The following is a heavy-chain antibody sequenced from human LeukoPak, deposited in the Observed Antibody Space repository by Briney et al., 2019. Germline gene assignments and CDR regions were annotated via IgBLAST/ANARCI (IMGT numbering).Heavy chain of an antibody. V-gene: IGHV3-21*01. D-gene: IGHD6-13*01. Sequence: GGSLRLSCSASGFTFSSYAMHWVRQAPGKGLEWVSSISSSSSYIYYADSVKGRFTISRDNAKNSLYLQMNSLRAEDTAVYYCARDGAAANTDWGQGTLVTVSS. CDR1: GFTFSSYA. CDR2: ISSSSSYI. CDR3: ARDGAAANTD. J-gene: IGHJ4*02.